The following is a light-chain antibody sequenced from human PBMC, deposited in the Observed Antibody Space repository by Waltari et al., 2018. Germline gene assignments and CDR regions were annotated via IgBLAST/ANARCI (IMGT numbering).Light chain of an antibody. J-gene: IGKJ4*01. CDR3: QQSYSAPHT. V-gene: IGKV1-39*01. Sequence: DIQLTQSPSSLSASVGDRVTITCRVSQSIATYLNWYQQKPGKAPILLIYAASSLQFGVPSRFSGSGSGTDFTLAISSLQPEDFATYFCQQSYSAPHTFGGGTQVDIK. CDR1: QSIATY. CDR2: AAS.